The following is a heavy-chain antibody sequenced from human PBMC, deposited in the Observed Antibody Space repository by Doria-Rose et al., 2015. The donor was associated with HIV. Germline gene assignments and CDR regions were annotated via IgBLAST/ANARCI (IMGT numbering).Heavy chain of an antibody. D-gene: IGHD6-13*01. CDR2: IFSDDER. V-gene: IGHV2-26*01. J-gene: IGHJ4*02. CDR3: ARIKSGRWYHKYYFDF. CDR1: GVSLSSPGMG. Sequence: QITLKESGPVLVKPTETLTLTCTVSGVSLSSPGMGVSWIRQPPGKAPEWLANIFSDDERSYKTSLKSRLTISRRTSKSQVVLTMTDMDPVDTATYYCARIKSGRWYHKYYFDFWGQGTLVIVSA.